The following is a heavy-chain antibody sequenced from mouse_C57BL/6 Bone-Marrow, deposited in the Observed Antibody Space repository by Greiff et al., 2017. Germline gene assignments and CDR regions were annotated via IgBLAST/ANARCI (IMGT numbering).Heavy chain of an antibody. D-gene: IGHD3-2*02. CDR1: GYTFTSYG. J-gene: IGHJ3*01. CDR2: IYPRSGNT. V-gene: IGHV1-81*01. CDR3: ARETAQAIAY. Sequence: QVQLKESGAELARPGASVKLSCKASGYTFTSYGISWVKQRTGQGLEWIGEIYPRSGNTYYNEKFKGKATLTADKASSTAYMELRSLTSEDSAVYFCARETAQAIAYWGQGTLVTVSA.